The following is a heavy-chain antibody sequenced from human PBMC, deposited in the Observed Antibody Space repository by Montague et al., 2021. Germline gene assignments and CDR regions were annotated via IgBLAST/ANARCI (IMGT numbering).Heavy chain of an antibody. V-gene: IGHV3-21*01. J-gene: IGHJ4*02. CDR3: ARDYYGSGRGKDYFDY. CDR2: ISSSSSYI. CDR1: GFPFRSYS. D-gene: IGHD3-10*01. Sequence: SLRLSCAASGFPFRSYSMNLFRQAPVKGLEWVSSISSSSSYIYYTDSVRGRFTISRDNAKNSLYLQMNSLRAEDTAVYYCARDYYGSGRGKDYFDYWGQGTLVTVSS.